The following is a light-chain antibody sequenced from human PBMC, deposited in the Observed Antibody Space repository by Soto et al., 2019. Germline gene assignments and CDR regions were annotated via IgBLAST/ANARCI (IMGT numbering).Light chain of an antibody. CDR3: QQYDTYPWT. V-gene: IGKV1-5*03. CDR2: KAS. Sequence: GDTVTITCRASQSINSWLAWYQQKPGKAPKLLIYKASTLESGVPSRFSGSGSGTEFTLTISSLQPDDFATYYCQQYDTYPWTFGQGTKVE. J-gene: IGKJ1*01. CDR1: QSINSW.